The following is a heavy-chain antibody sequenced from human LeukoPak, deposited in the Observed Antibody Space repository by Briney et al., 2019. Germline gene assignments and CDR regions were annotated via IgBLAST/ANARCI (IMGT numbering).Heavy chain of an antibody. V-gene: IGHV1-69*05. J-gene: IGHJ4*02. D-gene: IGHD5-18*01. CDR3: ARDSPARPISTKLWPLYY. CDR2: TIPIFGTA. Sequence: SVKVSCKASGGTFSSCAISWVRQAPGQGLEWMGMTIPIFGTANYAQKFQGRVTITTDESTSTAYMELSSLRSEDTAVYYCARDSPARPISTKLWPLYYWGQGTVVTVSS. CDR1: GGTFSSCA.